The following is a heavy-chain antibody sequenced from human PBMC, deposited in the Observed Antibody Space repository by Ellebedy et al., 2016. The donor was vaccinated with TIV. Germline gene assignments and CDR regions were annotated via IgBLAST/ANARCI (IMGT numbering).Heavy chain of an antibody. CDR1: GYIFTGHY. CDR3: VRGPGANGMDV. Sequence: AASVTVSCKASGYIFTGHYIHWVRQAPGEGLEWMGRINPDSGATYSAQKFHGRVTMTRDTSITTAYMEVSGLRSDDMAVYYCVRGPGANGMDVWGQGTAVTVSS. V-gene: IGHV1-2*06. CDR2: INPDSGAT. J-gene: IGHJ6*02.